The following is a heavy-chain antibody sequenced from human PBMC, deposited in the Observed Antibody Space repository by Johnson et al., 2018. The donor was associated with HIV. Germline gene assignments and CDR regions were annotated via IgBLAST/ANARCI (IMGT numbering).Heavy chain of an antibody. J-gene: IGHJ3*02. CDR2: ISYHGGTK. CDR3: AKDRYYDSSGPDAFDI. D-gene: IGHD3-22*01. V-gene: IGHV3-30*18. CDR1: GFTFSSYG. Sequence: QVLLVESGGGVVQPGRSLRLSCAASGFTFSSYGMQWVRQAPGKGLEWVAVISYHGGTKYSADSVKGRFSISRDNSENTLYLQMNSLRAEDTAVYYCAKDRYYDSSGPDAFDIWGQGTMVTVSS.